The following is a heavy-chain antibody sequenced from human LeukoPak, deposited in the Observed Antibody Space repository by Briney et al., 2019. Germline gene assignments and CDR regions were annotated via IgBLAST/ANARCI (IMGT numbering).Heavy chain of an antibody. D-gene: IGHD6-6*01. J-gene: IGHJ4*02. CDR3: ASSEHSSSSFDY. V-gene: IGHV3-21*01. CDR2: ISSSSTHI. Sequence: TGGSLRLSCAASGFTLSSYSMNWVRQAPGKGVEWVSYISSSSTHIYYADSVKGRFTISRENARNSLYLQMKSLRAEDTAIYYCASSEHSSSSFDYWGQGTLVTVSS. CDR1: GFTLSSYS.